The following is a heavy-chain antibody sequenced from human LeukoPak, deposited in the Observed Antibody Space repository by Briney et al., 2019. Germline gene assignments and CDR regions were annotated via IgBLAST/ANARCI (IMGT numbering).Heavy chain of an antibody. CDR3: ARESEVAAAEYYYYGMDV. V-gene: IGHV1-8*01. CDR2: MNPNRGNT. D-gene: IGHD6-13*01. CDR1: GYTFTSYD. Sequence: EASVKVSCKASGYTFTSYDINWVRQATGQGPERMGWMNPNRGNTGYAQKFQGRVTMTRNTSISTAYMELSSLRSEDTAVYYCARESEVAAAEYYYYGMDVWGQGTTVTVSS. J-gene: IGHJ6*02.